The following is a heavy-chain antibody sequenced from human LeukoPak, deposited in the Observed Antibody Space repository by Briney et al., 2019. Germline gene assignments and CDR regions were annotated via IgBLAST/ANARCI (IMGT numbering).Heavy chain of an antibody. V-gene: IGHV1-2*02. CDR3: ARDRRASGSPYFRY. CDR2: INPNSGGT. CDR1: GYTFTGYY. D-gene: IGHD1-26*01. J-gene: IGHJ4*02. Sequence: GASVKVSCKASGYTFTGYYMHWVRQAPGQGLEWMGWINPNSGGTNYAQKFQGRVTMTRDTSISTAYMELSRLRSDDTAVYYCARDRRASGSPYFRYWGQGTLVTVSS.